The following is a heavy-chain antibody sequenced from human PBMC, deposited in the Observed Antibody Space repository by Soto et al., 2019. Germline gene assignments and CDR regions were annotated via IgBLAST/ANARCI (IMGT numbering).Heavy chain of an antibody. Sequence: QVQLVESGGGVVQPGGSLRLSCAASGFIFSDHAMHWFRQAPGKGLEWVTVISNDGSRKFYAESLKGRLTISRDNLKSRLSLQMDSLRNEDTAFYYCAVDVGVAGGVGTPGHWGQGTLVTVSS. V-gene: IGHV3-30-3*01. D-gene: IGHD6-13*01. CDR3: AVDVGVAGGVGTPGH. CDR2: ISNDGSRK. CDR1: GFIFSDHA. J-gene: IGHJ1*01.